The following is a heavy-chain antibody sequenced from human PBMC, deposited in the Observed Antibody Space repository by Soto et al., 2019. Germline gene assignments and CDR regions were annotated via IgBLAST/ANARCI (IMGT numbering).Heavy chain of an antibody. CDR3: ARGPPKTYSSSWPEDAFDI. D-gene: IGHD6-13*01. V-gene: IGHV3-21*01. CDR1: GFTFSSYS. CDR2: ISSSSSYI. Sequence: GGSLRLSCAASGFTFSSYSMNWVRQAPGKGLEWVSSISSSSSYIYYADSVKGRFTISRDNAKNSLYLQMNSLRAEDTAVYYCARGPPKTYSSSWPEDAFDIWGQGTMVTVSS. J-gene: IGHJ3*02.